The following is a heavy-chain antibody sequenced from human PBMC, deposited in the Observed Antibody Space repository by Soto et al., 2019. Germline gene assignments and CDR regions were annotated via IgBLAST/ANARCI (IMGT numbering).Heavy chain of an antibody. V-gene: IGHV3-23*01. D-gene: IGHD3-16*01. J-gene: IGHJ6*02. Sequence: PGGSLRLSCVVSGSTFSSDDMSWVRQAPGRVLEWVSGISDSGGSTYYADSVKGRFTISRDNAKNTLYLQMKSLRVEDTAVYYCAAFGSNYYGMDVWGQGTTVTVSS. CDR2: ISDSGGST. CDR3: AAFGSNYYGMDV. CDR1: GSTFSSDD.